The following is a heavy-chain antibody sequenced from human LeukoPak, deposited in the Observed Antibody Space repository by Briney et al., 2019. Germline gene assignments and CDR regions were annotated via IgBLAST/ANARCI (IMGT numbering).Heavy chain of an antibody. CDR3: ACPGIAVTGTDD. V-gene: IGHV3-23*01. J-gene: IGHJ4*02. Sequence: GGSLRLSCAASGFTFSSYAMSWVGQAPGKGLEGVGAISGSGGSTYYADSVKGRFTISRDNPKNTLYLQMNSLRAEDTAVYYCACPGIAVTGTDDWGQGTLVTVSS. D-gene: IGHD6-19*01. CDR2: ISGSGGST. CDR1: GFTFSSYA.